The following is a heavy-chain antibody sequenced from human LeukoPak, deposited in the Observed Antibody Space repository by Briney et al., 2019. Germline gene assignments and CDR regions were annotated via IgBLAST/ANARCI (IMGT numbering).Heavy chain of an antibody. J-gene: IGHJ3*02. CDR2: INPSGGST. D-gene: IGHD2-2*01. V-gene: IGHV1-46*01. Sequence: GASVKVSCKASGYTFTSYYMHWVRQAPGQGLEWMGIINPSGGSTSYAQKFQGRVTMTRDTSTSTVYMELSSLRSEDTAVDYGARAGWLRCSSTSCYVSAFDIWGQGTMVTVSS. CDR1: GYTFTSYY. CDR3: ARAGWLRCSSTSCYVSAFDI.